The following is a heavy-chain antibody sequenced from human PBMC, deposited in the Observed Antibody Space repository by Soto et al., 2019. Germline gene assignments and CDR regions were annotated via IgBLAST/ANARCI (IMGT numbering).Heavy chain of an antibody. D-gene: IGHD4-4*01. CDR2: ISVSGFSI. J-gene: IGHJ4*02. V-gene: IGHV3-23*01. CDR1: GLTSGPYG. Sequence: LRLSCSASGLTSGPYGMTWVRQAPGRGVEWVSTISVSGFSIHYAESVQGRFTISRDNYKNTMYLQMNSLRAEDTAVYYCAKDPTPRNFLFIHYFDSGGQGSLVTVS. CDR3: AKDPTPRNFLFIHYFDS.